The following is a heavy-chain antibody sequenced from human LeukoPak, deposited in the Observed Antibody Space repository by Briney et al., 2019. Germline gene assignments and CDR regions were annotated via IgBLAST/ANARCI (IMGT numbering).Heavy chain of an antibody. CDR2: IYTSGST. CDR3: ARGGWNKFDY. V-gene: IGHV4-61*02. Sequence: SETLSLTCTVSGGSISSGLYYWSWIRQPAGKGLEWIGRIYTSGSTNYNPSLKSRVTISLDTSKNQFSLKLSSVTAADTAVYYCARGGWNKFDYWGQGTLVTVSS. J-gene: IGHJ4*02. D-gene: IGHD3-22*01. CDR1: GGSISSGLYY.